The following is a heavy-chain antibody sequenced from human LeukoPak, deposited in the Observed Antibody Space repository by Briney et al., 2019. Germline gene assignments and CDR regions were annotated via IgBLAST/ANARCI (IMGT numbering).Heavy chain of an antibody. CDR1: GFTVSSNS. V-gene: IGHV3-53*01. J-gene: IGHJ3*02. Sequence: GGSLRLSCTVSGFTVSSNSMSWVRQAPGKGLEWVSFIYSGSTHYSDSVKGRFTISRDNAKNTLYLQMNSLRAEDTAVYYCARWKFTDAFDIWGQGTMVTVSS. D-gene: IGHD1-1*01. CDR2: IYSGST. CDR3: ARWKFTDAFDI.